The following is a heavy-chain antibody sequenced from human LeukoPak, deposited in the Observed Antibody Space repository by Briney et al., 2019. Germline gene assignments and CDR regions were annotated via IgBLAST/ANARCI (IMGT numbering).Heavy chain of an antibody. Sequence: PSETLSLTCTVSGGSISNYYWSWIRQPAGKGLEWIGRKYARGSSNYNPPVQSRVTMSVDTSKNQFSLKLRSVTAADTAVYYCARRPYHYHGLDVWGPGTTVIVSS. V-gene: IGHV4-4*07. CDR2: KYARGSS. CDR1: GGSISNYY. CDR3: ARRPYHYHGLDV. J-gene: IGHJ6*02.